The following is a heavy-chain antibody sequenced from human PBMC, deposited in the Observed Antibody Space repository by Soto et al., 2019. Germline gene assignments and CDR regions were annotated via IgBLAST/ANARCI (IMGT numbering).Heavy chain of an antibody. D-gene: IGHD3-10*01. CDR3: SRDRDDYGSGNYYNRIYF. V-gene: IGHV1-69*01. CDR2: IIPLFGTP. Sequence: QVQLVQSGAEVKKPGSSVKVSCKASGGIFSTYAISWLRQAPGQGLEWMGGIIPLFGTPNYAQRFQGRVTITSGETTSTAYMELSRLRSEDTAVYCCSRDRDDYGSGNYYNRIYFWGQGTLVTVSS. J-gene: IGHJ4*02. CDR1: GGIFSTYA.